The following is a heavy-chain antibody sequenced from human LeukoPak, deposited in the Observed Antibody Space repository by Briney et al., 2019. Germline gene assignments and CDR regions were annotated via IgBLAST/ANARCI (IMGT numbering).Heavy chain of an antibody. J-gene: IGHJ4*02. CDR1: GYTFTGYY. Sequence: ASVKVSCKASGYTFTGYYMHWVRQAPGQGLEWMGWISGYNGNTNYAEKVQGRVTMTADTSSTTVYMELRSLTSDDTAMYYCAREKGSGWYFFDSWGQGTPVTVSS. V-gene: IGHV1-18*04. CDR3: AREKGSGWYFFDS. D-gene: IGHD6-19*01. CDR2: ISGYNGNT.